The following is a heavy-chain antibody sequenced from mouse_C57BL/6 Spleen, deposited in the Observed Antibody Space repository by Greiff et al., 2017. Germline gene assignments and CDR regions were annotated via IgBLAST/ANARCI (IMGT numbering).Heavy chain of an antibody. CDR3: ARSVDYSWFAY. Sequence: QVQLKQSGAELARPGASVKMSCKASGYTFTSYTMHWVKQRPGQGLEWIGYINPSSGYTKYNQKFKDKATLTADKSSSTAYMQLSSLTSEDSAVYYCARSVDYSWFAYWGQGTLVTVSA. J-gene: IGHJ3*01. CDR2: INPSSGYT. D-gene: IGHD2-4*01. V-gene: IGHV1-4*01. CDR1: GYTFTSYT.